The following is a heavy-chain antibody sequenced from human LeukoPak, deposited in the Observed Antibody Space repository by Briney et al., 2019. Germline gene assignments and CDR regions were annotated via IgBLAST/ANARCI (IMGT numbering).Heavy chain of an antibody. D-gene: IGHD5-18*01. CDR2: IYYSGST. J-gene: IGHJ4*02. Sequence: PSETLSLTCTVSGGSISSSSYYWGWIRQPPGKGLEWIGSIYYSGSTYYNPALKSRVTISVDTSKNQFSLKLSSVTAADTAVYYCARREAGYSSGFDYWGQGTLVTVSS. CDR3: ARREAGYSSGFDY. CDR1: GGSISSSSYY. V-gene: IGHV4-39*01.